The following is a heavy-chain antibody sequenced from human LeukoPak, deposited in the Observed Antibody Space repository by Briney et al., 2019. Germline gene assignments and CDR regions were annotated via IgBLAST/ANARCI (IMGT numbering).Heavy chain of an antibody. CDR2: ISGSGGST. CDR1: GFTFSSYS. J-gene: IGHJ4*02. V-gene: IGHV3-23*01. Sequence: GGSLRLSCAASGFTFSSYSMNWVRQAPGKGLECVSVISGSGGSTHYADSVKGRFTISRDNSKNTLYLQMNSLRAEDTAVYYCAKVPVDSSSWYVDYWGQGTLVTVSS. D-gene: IGHD6-13*01. CDR3: AKVPVDSSSWYVDY.